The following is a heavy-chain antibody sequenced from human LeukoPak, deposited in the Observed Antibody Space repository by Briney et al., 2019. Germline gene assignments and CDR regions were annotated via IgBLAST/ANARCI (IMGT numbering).Heavy chain of an antibody. V-gene: IGHV3-48*02. CDR2: ISSSSTTI. J-gene: IGHJ3*02. CDR3: ARHSYYAFDI. D-gene: IGHD1-26*01. CDR1: GFTFSGYN. Sequence: SGGSLRLSCAASGFTFSGYNMNRVRQAPGKGLEWVSYISSSSTTIYYADSVKGRFTISRDNAKNSLWLQMNSLRDEDTAVYYCARHSYYAFDIWGQGTMVTVSS.